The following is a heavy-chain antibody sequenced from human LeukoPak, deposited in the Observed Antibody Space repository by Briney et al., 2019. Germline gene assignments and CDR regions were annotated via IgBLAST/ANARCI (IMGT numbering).Heavy chain of an antibody. Sequence: SETLSLACTVSGGSISSSSYYWGWIRQPPGKGLEWIRSIYYSGSTYYNPSLKSRVTISVDTSKNQFSLKLSSVTAADTAVYYCARCGSLPSWFDPWGQGTLVTVSS. J-gene: IGHJ5*02. V-gene: IGHV4-39*07. D-gene: IGHD1-26*01. CDR3: ARCGSLPSWFDP. CDR2: IYYSGST. CDR1: GGSISSSSYY.